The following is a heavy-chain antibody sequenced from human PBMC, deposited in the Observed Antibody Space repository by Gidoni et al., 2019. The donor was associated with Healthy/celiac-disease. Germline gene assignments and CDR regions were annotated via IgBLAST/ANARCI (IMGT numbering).Heavy chain of an antibody. V-gene: IGHV4-39*01. Sequence: QLQLQESGPGLVKPSETLSLTCTVSGGSISSSSYYWGWIRQPPGKGLEWIGSIYYSGSTYYNPSLKSRVTISVDTSKNQFSLKLSSVTAADTAVYYCARQGGIVGATYDYWGQGTLVTVSS. D-gene: IGHD1-26*01. CDR3: ARQGGIVGATYDY. CDR1: GGSISSSSYY. CDR2: IYYSGST. J-gene: IGHJ4*02.